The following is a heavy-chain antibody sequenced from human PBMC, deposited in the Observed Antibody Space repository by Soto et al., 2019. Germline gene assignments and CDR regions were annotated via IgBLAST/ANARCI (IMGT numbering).Heavy chain of an antibody. D-gene: IGHD1-1*01. V-gene: IGHV1-46*03. J-gene: IGHJ3*01. Sequence: QVQLVQSGAEVKKPGASVRVSCKASGYTVTSYYIHWVRQAPGHGPEWMGMISPSSGGTDYAQKFKGRVTMTRDTSTSTVYMELSSLRSEDTAVYYCTRSIITTAGTDAFDLWGQGTLVTVSS. CDR2: ISPSSGGT. CDR3: TRSIITTAGTDAFDL. CDR1: GYTVTSYY.